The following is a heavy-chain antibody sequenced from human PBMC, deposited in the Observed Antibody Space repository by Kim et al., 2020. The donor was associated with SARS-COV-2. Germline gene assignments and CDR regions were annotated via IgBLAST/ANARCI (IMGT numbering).Heavy chain of an antibody. D-gene: IGHD5-12*01. Sequence: SGKGRFTIPRDNAKNSLYLQMNRLRAEDTALYYCAKDKEMAKIKEGYFDLWGRGTLVTVSS. J-gene: IGHJ2*01. CDR3: AKDKEMAKIKEGYFDL. V-gene: IGHV3-9*01.